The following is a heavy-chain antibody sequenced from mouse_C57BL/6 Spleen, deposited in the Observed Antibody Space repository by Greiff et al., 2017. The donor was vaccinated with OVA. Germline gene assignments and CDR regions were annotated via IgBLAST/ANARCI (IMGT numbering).Heavy chain of an antibody. CDR3: ARSHDYDGYFDV. J-gene: IGHJ1*03. V-gene: IGHV1-31*01. CDR1: GYSFTGYC. CDR2: IYPYNGVA. D-gene: IGHD2-4*01. Sequence: VQLKESGPELAKPGASVKISCKASGYSFTGYCMHWVKQSHGNILDWIGYIYPYNGVASYNQKFKGKATLTVDKSSSTAYMELRSLTSEDSAVYYCARSHDYDGYFDVWGTGTTVTVSS.